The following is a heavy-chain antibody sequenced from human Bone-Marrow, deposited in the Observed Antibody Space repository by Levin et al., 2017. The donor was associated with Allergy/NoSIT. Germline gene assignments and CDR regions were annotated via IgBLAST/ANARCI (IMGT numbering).Heavy chain of an antibody. CDR2: ISYDGSNK. D-gene: IGHD4-23*01. J-gene: IGHJ4*02. CDR1: GFTFRSYA. Sequence: LSLTCAASGFTFRSYAMHWVRPAPGKGLEWVAVISYDGSNKYYADSVKGRFTISRDNSKNTLYLQMNSLRAEDTAVYYCARDDYTVVRYYFDYWGQGTLVTVSS. CDR3: ARDDYTVVRYYFDY. V-gene: IGHV3-30-3*01.